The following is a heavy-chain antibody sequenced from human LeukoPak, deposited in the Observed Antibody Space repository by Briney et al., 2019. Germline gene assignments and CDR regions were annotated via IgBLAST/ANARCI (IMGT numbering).Heavy chain of an antibody. CDR2: IYTSGSS. Sequence: SETLSLTCTVSGGSISSGSYYWSWIRQPAGTGLECIGRIYTSGSSNYNPSLKSRVTISVDTSKNQFSLKLSFVTAADTAVYYCAREGYYGSSGYTYYYYYYMDVWGKGTTVTVSS. CDR3: AREGYYGSSGYTYYYYYYMDV. J-gene: IGHJ6*03. CDR1: GGSISSGSYY. V-gene: IGHV4-61*02. D-gene: IGHD3-22*01.